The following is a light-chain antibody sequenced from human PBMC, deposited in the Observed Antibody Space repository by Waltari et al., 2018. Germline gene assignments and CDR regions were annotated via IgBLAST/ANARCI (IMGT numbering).Light chain of an antibody. CDR3: AAWDDSLSGPVV. V-gene: IGLV1-47*01. CDR1: SSNIGSNH. Sequence: QSVLTQPPSASGTPGQRVTISCSGSSSNIGSNHVYWSQQLPGTAPKLLIYRTNHRPSGVPDRFSGSKSGTAASLAISGLRSEDEADYYCAAWDDSLSGPVVFGGGTKLTVL. CDR2: RTN. J-gene: IGLJ2*01.